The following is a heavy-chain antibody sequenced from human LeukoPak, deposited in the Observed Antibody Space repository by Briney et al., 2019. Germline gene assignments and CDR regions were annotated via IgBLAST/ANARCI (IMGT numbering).Heavy chain of an antibody. CDR1: GGSISSGGYS. J-gene: IGHJ4*02. V-gene: IGHV4-31*11. Sequence: SETLSLTCAVSGGSISSGGYSWSWIRQHPGKGLEWIGYIYYSGSTYYNPSLKSRVTISVDTSKNQFSLKLSSVTAADTAVYYCASRIAAAGTIFDYWGQGTLVTVSS. CDR2: IYYSGST. D-gene: IGHD6-13*01. CDR3: ASRIAAAGTIFDY.